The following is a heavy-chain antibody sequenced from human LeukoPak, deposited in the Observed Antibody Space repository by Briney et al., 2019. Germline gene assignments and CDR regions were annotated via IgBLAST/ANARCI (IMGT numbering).Heavy chain of an antibody. V-gene: IGHV3-23*01. CDR2: ISGSGGDT. Sequence: GGSLRLSCAASGFTFSSYAMSWVRQAPGKGLEWLSAISGSGGDTYYADSVKGRFTISRDKSKNTLYLQMNSLRAEDTAVYYCATGYCSGGTCYSIYWGQGTLVTVSS. D-gene: IGHD2-15*01. J-gene: IGHJ4*02. CDR1: GFTFSSYA. CDR3: ATGYCSGGTCYSIY.